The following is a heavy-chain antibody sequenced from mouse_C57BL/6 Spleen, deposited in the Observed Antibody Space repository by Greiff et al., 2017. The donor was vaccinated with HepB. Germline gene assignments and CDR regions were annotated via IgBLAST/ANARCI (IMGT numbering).Heavy chain of an antibody. Sequence: QVQLQQPGAELVMPGASVKLSCKASGYTFTSYWMHWVKQRPGQGLEWIGEIDPSDSYTNYNQKFKGKSTLTVDKSSSTAYMQLSSLTSEDSAVYYCARRGIGYDGDFDYWGQGTTLTVSS. CDR3: ARRGIGYDGDFDY. D-gene: IGHD2-2*01. CDR2: IDPSDSYT. V-gene: IGHV1-69*01. CDR1: GYTFTSYW. J-gene: IGHJ2*01.